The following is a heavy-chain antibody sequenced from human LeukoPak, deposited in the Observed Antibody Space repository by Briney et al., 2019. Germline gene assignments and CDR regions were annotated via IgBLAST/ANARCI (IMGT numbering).Heavy chain of an antibody. CDR2: IYTSGST. V-gene: IGHV4-61*02. J-gene: IGHJ5*02. D-gene: IGHD2-2*01. Sequence: SQTLSLTCTVSGGSISSGSYYWSWIRQPAGKGLEWIGRIYTSGSTNYNPSLKSRVTISVDTSKNQFSLKLSSVTAADTAVYYCARGCCSSTSCRRYNWFDPWGQGTLVTVSS. CDR1: GGSISSGSYY. CDR3: ARGCCSSTSCRRYNWFDP.